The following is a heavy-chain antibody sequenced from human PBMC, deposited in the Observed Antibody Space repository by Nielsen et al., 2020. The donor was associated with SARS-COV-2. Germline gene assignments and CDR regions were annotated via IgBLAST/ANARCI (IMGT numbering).Heavy chain of an antibody. Sequence: ASVKVSCKASGYTFTSYYMHWVRQAPGQGLEWMGIINPSGGNTNYAQKLQGRVTMTTDTSTSTAYMELSSLRSEDTAVYYCASNSMPRSSMDVWGQGTTVTVSS. D-gene: IGHD2/OR15-2a*01. V-gene: IGHV1-46*01. CDR1: GYTFTSYY. J-gene: IGHJ6*02. CDR2: INPSGGNT. CDR3: ASNSMPRSSMDV.